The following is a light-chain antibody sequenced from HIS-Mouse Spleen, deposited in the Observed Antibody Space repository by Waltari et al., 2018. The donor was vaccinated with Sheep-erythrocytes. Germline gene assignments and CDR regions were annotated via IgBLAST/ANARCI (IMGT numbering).Light chain of an antibody. CDR1: ALPKQY. V-gene: IGLV3-10*01. J-gene: IGLJ2*01. CDR2: EDS. CDR3: YSTDSSGKEV. Sequence: SYELTQPPSVSVSPGQTARITCSGDALPKQYAYWYQQKSGQAPVLVIYEDSKRPSGIPERFSGSSSGTMATLTISGAQVEDEADYYCYSTDSSGKEVFGGGTKLTVL.